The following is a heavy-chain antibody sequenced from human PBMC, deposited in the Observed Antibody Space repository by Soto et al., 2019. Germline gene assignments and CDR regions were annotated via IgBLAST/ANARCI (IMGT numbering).Heavy chain of an antibody. J-gene: IGHJ6*03. CDR2: ISGSGSST. Sequence: GGSLRLSCAASGFTFGNYDMNWVRQAPGKGLEWVSAISGSGSSTYYADSVKGRFTISRDNAKNTLYLQVNSLRAEDTAVYYCATTNYYGSGSYYIYYYYYMDAWGKGTTVTVSS. CDR1: GFTFGNYD. CDR3: ATTNYYGSGSYYIYYYYYMDA. V-gene: IGHV3-23*01. D-gene: IGHD3-10*01.